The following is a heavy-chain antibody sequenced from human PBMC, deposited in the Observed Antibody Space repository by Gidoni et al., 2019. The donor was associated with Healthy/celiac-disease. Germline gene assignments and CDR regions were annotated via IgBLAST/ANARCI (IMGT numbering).Heavy chain of an antibody. V-gene: IGHV3-30*04. CDR3: ARATTMVRGVRYFDL. D-gene: IGHD3-10*01. CDR2: ISYDGSNK. Sequence: QVQPVESGGGVVQPGWSLRLSCAAPGFTLSSYAMHWVRQAQGKGLEWVAVISYDGSNKYYADSVKGRFTISRDNSKNTLYLQMNSLRAEDTAVYYSARATTMVRGVRYFDLWGRGTLVTVSS. CDR1: GFTLSSYA. J-gene: IGHJ2*01.